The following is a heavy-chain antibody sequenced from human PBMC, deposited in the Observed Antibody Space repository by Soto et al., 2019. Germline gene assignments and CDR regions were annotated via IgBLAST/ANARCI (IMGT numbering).Heavy chain of an antibody. J-gene: IGHJ4*02. CDR1: GFTFTTNA. CDR2: ITSSGVTT. V-gene: IGHV3-23*01. CDR3: SKRTPFYFDY. Sequence: GSLRLSCAASGFTFTTNAMSWVRQAPGKGLDWVSVITSSGVTTHYADSVKGRFTISRDNSKNTLYLQMNSLRAEDTAIYYCSKRTPFYFDYWGQGILVTVSA.